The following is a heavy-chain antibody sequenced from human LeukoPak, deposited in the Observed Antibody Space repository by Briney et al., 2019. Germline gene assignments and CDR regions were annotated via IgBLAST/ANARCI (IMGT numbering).Heavy chain of an antibody. Sequence: GGSLRLSCAASGFTFSSYSMNWVRQAPGKGLEWVANIKEDGNEKYYVDSVKGRFTISRDNAKNSLYLQMDSLRAEDTAVYYCARGTSVSGWGQGTLVTVSS. J-gene: IGHJ4*02. D-gene: IGHD3-10*01. CDR3: ARGTSVSG. V-gene: IGHV3-7*01. CDR2: IKEDGNEK. CDR1: GFTFSSYS.